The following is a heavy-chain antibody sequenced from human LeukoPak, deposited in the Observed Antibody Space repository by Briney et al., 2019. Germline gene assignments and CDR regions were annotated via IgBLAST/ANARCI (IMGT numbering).Heavy chain of an antibody. Sequence: GGSLRLSCAASGFTFSSYAMHWVRQAPGKGLEWVAVISYDGSNKYYADSVKGRFTISRDNSKNTLYLQMNSLRAEDTAVYYCARVFEKVRGIAAAVWYPFDYWGQGTLVTVSS. CDR2: ISYDGSNK. J-gene: IGHJ4*02. D-gene: IGHD6-13*01. CDR3: ARVFEKVRGIAAAVWYPFDY. CDR1: GFTFSSYA. V-gene: IGHV3-30-3*01.